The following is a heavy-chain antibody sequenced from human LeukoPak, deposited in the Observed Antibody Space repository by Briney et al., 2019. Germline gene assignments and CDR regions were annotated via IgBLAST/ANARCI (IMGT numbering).Heavy chain of an antibody. CDR1: GGSISSYY. CDR2: IYYSGST. CDR3: ARGGSGWPHWFDP. V-gene: IGHV4-59*01. D-gene: IGHD6-19*01. Sequence: SETLSLTCTVSGGSISSYYWSWIRRPPGKGLEWIGYIYYSGSTNYNPSLKSRVTISVDTSKNQFSLKLSSVTAADTAVYYCARGGSGWPHWFDPWGQGTLVTVSS. J-gene: IGHJ5*02.